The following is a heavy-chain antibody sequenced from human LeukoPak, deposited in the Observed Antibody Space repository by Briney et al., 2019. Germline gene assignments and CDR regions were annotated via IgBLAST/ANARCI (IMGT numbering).Heavy chain of an antibody. V-gene: IGHV4-34*01. CDR3: ARVLQQYYYYYMDV. CDR1: GGSFSGYY. CDR2: INHSGST. J-gene: IGHJ6*03. Sequence: SETLSLTCAVYGGSFSGYYWSWIRQPPGKGLEWIGEINHSGSTNYNPPLKSRVTISVDTSKNQFSLKLSSVTAADTAVYYCARVLQQYYYYYMDVWGKGTTVT. D-gene: IGHD3-10*01.